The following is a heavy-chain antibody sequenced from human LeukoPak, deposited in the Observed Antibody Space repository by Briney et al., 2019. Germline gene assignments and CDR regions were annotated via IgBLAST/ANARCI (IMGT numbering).Heavy chain of an antibody. CDR2: IYHSGST. D-gene: IGHD3-22*01. J-gene: IGHJ4*02. Sequence: SQTLSLTCAVSGGSISSGGYSWSWVRQPPGKGLEWIGYIYHSGSTYYNPSLKSRVTISVDRSKNQFSLKLSSVTAADTAVYYCARERVIGYDSSGSRGFDYWGQGTLVTVSS. CDR1: GGSISSGGYS. V-gene: IGHV4-30-2*01. CDR3: ARERVIGYDSSGSRGFDY.